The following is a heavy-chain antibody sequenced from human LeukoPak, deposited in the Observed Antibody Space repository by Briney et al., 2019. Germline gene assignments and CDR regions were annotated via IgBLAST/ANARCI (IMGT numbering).Heavy chain of an antibody. D-gene: IGHD6-13*01. J-gene: IGHJ4*02. CDR1: GYTLTELS. CDR2: FDPEDGET. CDR3: ARDPREGIAAG. V-gene: IGHV1-24*01. Sequence: GASVKVSCKVSGYTLTELSMHWVRQAPGKGLEWMGGFDPEDGETIYAQKFQGRVTITADESTSTAYMELSSLRSEDTAVYYCARDPREGIAAGWGQGTLVTVSS.